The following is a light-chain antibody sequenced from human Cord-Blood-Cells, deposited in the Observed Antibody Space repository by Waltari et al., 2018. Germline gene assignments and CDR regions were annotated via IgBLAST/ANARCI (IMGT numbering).Light chain of an antibody. J-gene: IGLJ3*02. CDR1: NNGSKS. Sequence: SYVLTQPPSVSVAPGKTARITCGGNNNGSKSVHWYQQKPGQAPVLVIYYDSDRPSGIPERFSGSSSGNTATLTISRVEAGDEADYYCQVWDSSSDHWVFGGGTKLTVL. CDR3: QVWDSSSDHWV. V-gene: IGLV3-21*04. CDR2: YDS.